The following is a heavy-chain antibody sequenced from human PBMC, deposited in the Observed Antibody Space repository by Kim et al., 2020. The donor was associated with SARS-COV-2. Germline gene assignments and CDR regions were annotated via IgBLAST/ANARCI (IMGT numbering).Heavy chain of an antibody. CDR1: GFTFSDYY. Sequence: GSLRLSCAASGFTFSDYYMSWIRQAPGKGLEWVSYISSSSSYTNYADSVKGRFTISRDNAKNSLYLQMNSLRAEDTAVYYCARVGISGAVAGPPDYWGQGTLVTVSS. CDR3: ARVGISGAVAGPPDY. D-gene: IGHD6-19*01. V-gene: IGHV3-11*06. CDR2: ISSSSSYT. J-gene: IGHJ4*02.